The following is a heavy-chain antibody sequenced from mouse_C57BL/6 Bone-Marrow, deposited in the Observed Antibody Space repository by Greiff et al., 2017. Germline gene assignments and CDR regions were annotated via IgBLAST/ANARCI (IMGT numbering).Heavy chain of an antibody. V-gene: IGHV7-1*01. D-gene: IGHD2-4*01. J-gene: IGHJ1*03. CDR1: GFTFSDFY. CDR3: ARDAIYYDYETDWYFDV. Sequence: EVKVVESGGGLVQSGRSLRLSCATSGFTFSDFYMEWVRQAPGKGLEWIAASRNKANDYTTEYSASVKGRFIVSRDTSQSILYLQMNALRAEDTAIYYCARDAIYYDYETDWYFDVWGTGTTVTVSS. CDR2: SRNKANDYTT.